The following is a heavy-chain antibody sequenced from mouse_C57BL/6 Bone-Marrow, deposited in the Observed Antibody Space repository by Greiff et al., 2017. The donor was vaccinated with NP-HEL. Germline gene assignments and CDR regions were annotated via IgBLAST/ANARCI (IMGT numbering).Heavy chain of an antibody. D-gene: IGHD2-3*01. CDR2: IHPNSGST. CDR1: GYTFTSYW. J-gene: IGHJ3*01. CDR3: AGERDGYYFWFAY. V-gene: IGHV1-64*01. Sequence: QVQLQQPGAELVKPGASVKLSCKASGYTFTSYWMHWVKQRPGQGLEWIGMIHPNSGSTNYNEKFKSKATLTVDKSSSTAYMQLSSLTSEDSAVYYCAGERDGYYFWFAYWGQGTLVTVSA.